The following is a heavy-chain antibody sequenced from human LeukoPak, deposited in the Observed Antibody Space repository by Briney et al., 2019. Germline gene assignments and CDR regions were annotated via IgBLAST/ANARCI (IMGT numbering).Heavy chain of an antibody. CDR3: ARAPSTVTTTFDY. J-gene: IGHJ4*02. Sequence: GASVKVSCKASGYTFTGYYMHWVRQAPGQGLEWMGWINPNSGGTNYAQKFQGRVTMTRDTSISTAYMELSRLRSDDTAVYYCARAPSTVTTTFDYWGQGTLVTVSS. V-gene: IGHV1-2*02. CDR1: GYTFTGYY. D-gene: IGHD4-17*01. CDR2: INPNSGGT.